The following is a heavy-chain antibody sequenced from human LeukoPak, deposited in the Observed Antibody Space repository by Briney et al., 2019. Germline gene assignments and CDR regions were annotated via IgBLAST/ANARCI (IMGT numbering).Heavy chain of an antibody. Sequence: ASVKVSCKASGYTFTGYYMHWVRQAPGQGLEWMGWINPNSGGTNYAQKFQGRVTMTRDTSISTAYMELSRLRSDDTAVYYCARAGLEMATVPGYWGQGTLVTVSS. D-gene: IGHD5-24*01. V-gene: IGHV1-2*02. J-gene: IGHJ4*02. CDR1: GYTFTGYY. CDR3: ARAGLEMATVPGY. CDR2: INPNSGGT.